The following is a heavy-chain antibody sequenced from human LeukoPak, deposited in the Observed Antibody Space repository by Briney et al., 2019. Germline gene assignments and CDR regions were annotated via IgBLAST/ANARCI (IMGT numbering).Heavy chain of an antibody. V-gene: IGHV3-48*01. Sequence: GGSLRLSCAASGFTFSSYSMNWVRQAPGKGLEWVSYISSSSSTIYYADSVKGRFTISRDNSRNMVYLQMNSLRVEDTAVYYCAREQWAEDDALDIWGLGTMVTVSS. CDR3: AREQWAEDDALDI. CDR1: GFTFSSYS. CDR2: ISSSSSTI. J-gene: IGHJ3*02. D-gene: IGHD2-8*01.